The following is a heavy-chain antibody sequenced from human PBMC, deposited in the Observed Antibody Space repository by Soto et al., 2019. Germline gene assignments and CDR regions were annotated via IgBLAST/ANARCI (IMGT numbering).Heavy chain of an antibody. V-gene: IGHV3-23*01. CDR2: ISSSGGDT. CDR1: GFTFSAYA. J-gene: IGHJ4*02. Sequence: GGSLRLSCAASGFTFSAYAMTWVRQAPGKGLEWISAISSSGGDTYYADSLRGRFTISRDNSKNTLYLQMNSLRVEDTAVYYCAKGTLRFFDFPSRWVQGSMVTVSS. D-gene: IGHD3-9*01. CDR3: AKGTLRFFDFPSR.